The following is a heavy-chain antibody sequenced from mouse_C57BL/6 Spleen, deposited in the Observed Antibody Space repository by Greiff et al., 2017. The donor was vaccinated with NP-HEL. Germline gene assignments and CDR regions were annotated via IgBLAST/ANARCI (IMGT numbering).Heavy chain of an antibody. CDR2: INPSNGGT. CDR3: ARSEGYYGSSPWGFDV. J-gene: IGHJ1*03. D-gene: IGHD1-1*01. V-gene: IGHV1-53*01. CDR1: GYTFTSYW. Sequence: VQLQQPGTELVKPGASVKLSCKASGYTFTSYWMHWVKQRPGQGLEWIGNINPSNGGTNYNEKFKSKATLTVDKSSSTAYMQLSSLTSEDSAVYYCARSEGYYGSSPWGFDVWGTGTTVTVSS.